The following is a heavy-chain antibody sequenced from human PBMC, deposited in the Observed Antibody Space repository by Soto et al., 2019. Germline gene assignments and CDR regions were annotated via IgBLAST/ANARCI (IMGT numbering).Heavy chain of an antibody. D-gene: IGHD3-10*01. CDR2: IYYSGST. V-gene: IGHV4-59*12. J-gene: IGHJ6*02. CDR3: ARGRILLWFGELLALDYYYGMDV. CDR1: GGSISSYY. Sequence: SETLSLTCTVSGGSISSYYWSWIRQPPGKGLEWIGYIYYSGSTNYNPSLKSRVTISIDTSKNQFSLKLSSVTAADTAVYYCARGRILLWFGELLALDYYYGMDVWGQGTTVTVSS.